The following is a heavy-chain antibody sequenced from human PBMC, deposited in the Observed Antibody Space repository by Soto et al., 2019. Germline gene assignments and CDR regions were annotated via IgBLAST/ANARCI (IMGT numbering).Heavy chain of an antibody. CDR1: GFTFSSYA. V-gene: IGHV3-23*01. CDR2: ISGSGGST. CDR3: AKARGPGYYDSSGYSASPPYGMDV. J-gene: IGHJ6*02. D-gene: IGHD3-22*01. Sequence: PGGSLRLSCAASGFTFSSYAMSWVRQAPGKGLEWVSAISGSGGSTYYADSVKGRFTISRDNSKNTLYLQMNSLRAEDTAVYYCAKARGPGYYDSSGYSASPPYGMDVRGPGPTVTVSS.